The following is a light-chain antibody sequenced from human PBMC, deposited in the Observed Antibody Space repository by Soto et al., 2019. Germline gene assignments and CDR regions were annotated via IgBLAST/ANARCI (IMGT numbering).Light chain of an antibody. CDR3: SSYTSSSTVL. V-gene: IGLV2-14*01. CDR2: EVS. Sequence: QSVLTQPASVSGSPRQSITISCTGTSSDVGGYNYVSWYQQHPGEAPKLMIYEVSNRPSGVSNRFSGSKSGNTASLTISGLQAEDEAVYYCSSYTSSSTVLFGGGTQLTVL. J-gene: IGLJ2*01. CDR1: SSDVGGYNY.